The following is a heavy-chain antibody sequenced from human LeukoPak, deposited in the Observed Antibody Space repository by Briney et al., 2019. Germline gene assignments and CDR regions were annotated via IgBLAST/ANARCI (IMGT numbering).Heavy chain of an antibody. D-gene: IGHD2-15*01. CDR1: GGSISSYY. V-gene: IGHV4-59*08. J-gene: IGHJ4*02. CDR2: IYYSGST. Sequence: SETLSLTCTVSGGSISSYYWSWIRQPPGKGLEWIGYIYYSGSTNYNPSLKSRVTISVDTSKNQFSLKLSSVTAADTAVYYCARLCSGGSCYPYYFDYWGQGTLVTVSS. CDR3: ARLCSGGSCYPYYFDY.